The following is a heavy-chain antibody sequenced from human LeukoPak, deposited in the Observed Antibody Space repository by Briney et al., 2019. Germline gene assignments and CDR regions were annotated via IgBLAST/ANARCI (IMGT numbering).Heavy chain of an antibody. Sequence: SETLSLTCTVSGGSISNYYWSWIRQPPGKGLEWIGYIYYSGGTNYNPSLRGRVTMSVDRSKNQFSLKLSSVTAADTAVYYCARGGDFWSGPINWFDPWGQGTLVTVSS. CDR1: GGSISNYY. V-gene: IGHV4-59*01. J-gene: IGHJ5*02. CDR2: IYYSGGT. D-gene: IGHD3-3*01. CDR3: ARGGDFWSGPINWFDP.